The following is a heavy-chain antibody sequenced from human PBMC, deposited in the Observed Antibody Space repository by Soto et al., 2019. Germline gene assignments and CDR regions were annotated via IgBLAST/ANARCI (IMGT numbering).Heavy chain of an antibody. J-gene: IGHJ6*02. CDR3: ARDRGAVAGADYYGMDV. CDR1: GGSFSGYY. CDR2: IYYSGST. Sequence: SETLSLTCAVYGGSFSGYYWSWIRQPPGKGLEWIGYIYYSGSTNYNPSLKSRVTISVDTSKNQFSLKLSSVTAADTAVYYCARDRGAVAGADYYGMDVWGQGTTVTVSS. V-gene: IGHV4-59*01. D-gene: IGHD6-19*01.